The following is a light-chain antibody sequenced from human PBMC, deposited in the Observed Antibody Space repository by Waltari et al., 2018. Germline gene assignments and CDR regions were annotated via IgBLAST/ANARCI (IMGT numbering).Light chain of an antibody. CDR3: CSRDTSGKQYV. Sequence: SSELTQDPAVSVALGQRVRITCQGDSLRTYYATWYQQKPGQAPVVFMYGHKKWPSGIPARCSGSSAGNTAVLTITGAQAEDEADYYCCSRDTSGKQYVFGPGTQVTV. J-gene: IGLJ1*01. V-gene: IGLV3-19*01. CDR1: SLRTYY. CDR2: GHK.